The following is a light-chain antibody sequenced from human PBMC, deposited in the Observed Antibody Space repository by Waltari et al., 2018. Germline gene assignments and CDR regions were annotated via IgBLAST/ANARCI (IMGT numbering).Light chain of an antibody. J-gene: IGLJ2*01. CDR3: QSADSSGTLVV. CDR2: KDS. Sequence: SYELTQPPSVSVSPGQTARITCSGDALPKQYAYWYQQKPGQAPVLVIYKDSERPSGNPERFSGSSSGTTFTLTISGVQAEDEADYYCQSADSSGTLVVFRGGTKLTVL. CDR1: ALPKQY. V-gene: IGLV3-25*03.